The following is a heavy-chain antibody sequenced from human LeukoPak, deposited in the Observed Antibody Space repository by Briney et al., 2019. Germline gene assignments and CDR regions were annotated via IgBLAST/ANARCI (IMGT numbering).Heavy chain of an antibody. CDR2: IYPGDSDT. J-gene: IGHJ4*02. Sequence: GESLKISCKGSGYSFTSYWIGWVRQMPGEGLEWMGIIYPGDSDTRYSPSFQGQVTISADKSISTAYLQWSSLKASDTAMYYCARISDLAYCGGDCYSYYFDYWGQGTLVTVSS. CDR1: GYSFTSYW. CDR3: ARISDLAYCGGDCYSYYFDY. V-gene: IGHV5-51*01. D-gene: IGHD2-21*01.